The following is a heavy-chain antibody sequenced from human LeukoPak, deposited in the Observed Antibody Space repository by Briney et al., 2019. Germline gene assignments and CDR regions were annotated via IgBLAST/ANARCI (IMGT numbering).Heavy chain of an antibody. CDR2: IKQDGSEK. Sequence: GGSLRLSCAASGFNFSSYWMSWVRQAPGKGLEWVANIKQDGSEKYYVDSVKGRFTISRDNAKNSLYLQMNSLRAEDTAVYYCARCPTADFWSGYYPYYFDYWGQGTLVTVSS. CDR3: ARCPTADFWSGYYPYYFDY. CDR1: GFNFSSYW. J-gene: IGHJ4*02. V-gene: IGHV3-7*01. D-gene: IGHD3-3*01.